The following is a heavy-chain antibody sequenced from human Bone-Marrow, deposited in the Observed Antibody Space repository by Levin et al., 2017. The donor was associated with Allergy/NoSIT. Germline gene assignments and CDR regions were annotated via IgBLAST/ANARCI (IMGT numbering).Heavy chain of an antibody. V-gene: IGHV3-23*01. D-gene: IGHD4-17*01. J-gene: IGHJ4*02. CDR2: LSGSSDST. CDR3: AKGMKDYADYYFDY. Sequence: GGSLRFSCTASGFTFSAYTMTWVRQVPGKGLEWVSALSGSSDSTYYADAVKGRFSISRDNSKNTLYLQMNSLRADDTAIYFCAKGMKDYADYYFDYWGRGTLVTVS. CDR1: GFTFSAYT.